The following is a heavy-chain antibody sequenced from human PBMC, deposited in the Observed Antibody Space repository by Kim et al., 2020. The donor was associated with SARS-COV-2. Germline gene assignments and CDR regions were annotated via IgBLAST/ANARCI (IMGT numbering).Heavy chain of an antibody. D-gene: IGHD3-9*01. CDR3: ARDLGVNVLRYFAKGEIVLPHAFDI. CDR1: GGSISSYY. CDR2: IYYSGST. Sequence: SETLSLTCTVSGGSISSYYWSWIRQPPGKGLEWIGYIYYSGSTNYNPSLKSRVTISVDTSKNQFSLKLSSVTAADTAVYYCARDLGVNVLRYFAKGEIVLPHAFDIWGQGTMVTVSS. V-gene: IGHV4-59*01. J-gene: IGHJ3*02.